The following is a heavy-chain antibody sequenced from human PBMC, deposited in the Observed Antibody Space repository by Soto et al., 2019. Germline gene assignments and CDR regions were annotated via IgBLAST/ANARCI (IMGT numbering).Heavy chain of an antibody. D-gene: IGHD2-15*01. Sequence: GGSLRLSCAASGFTFSSYWMHWVRQAPGKGLVWVSRINSHETITTYADSVKGRFTISRDNAKNTLYLQMNSLRAEDTAVYYCARDLGRSEGWGHGTLVTVSS. CDR2: INSHETIT. J-gene: IGHJ4*01. CDR1: GFTFSSYW. V-gene: IGHV3-74*01. CDR3: ARDLGRSEG.